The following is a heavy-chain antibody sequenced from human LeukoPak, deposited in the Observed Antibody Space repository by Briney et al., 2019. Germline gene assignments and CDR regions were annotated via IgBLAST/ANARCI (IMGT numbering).Heavy chain of an antibody. CDR2: IIPILGIA. Sequence: SVKVSCKASGGTFSSYAISWVRQAPGQGLEWMGRIIPILGIANYAQKFQGRVTITADKSPSPAYMELGKLRSEDTAVYYCARSLVVVAAACFDYWGEGTLVTVSS. J-gene: IGHJ4*02. CDR1: GGTFSSYA. D-gene: IGHD2-15*01. CDR3: ARSLVVVAAACFDY. V-gene: IGHV1-69*04.